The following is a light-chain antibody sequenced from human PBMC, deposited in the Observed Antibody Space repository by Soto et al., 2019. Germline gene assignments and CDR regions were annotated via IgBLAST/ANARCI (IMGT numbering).Light chain of an antibody. CDR3: SSYTSSSTSYVV. V-gene: IGLV2-14*01. CDR2: DVS. Sequence: QSVLTQPASVSGSPGQSITISCTGTSSDVGGYNYVSWYQQHPGKAPKLMIYDVSNRPSGVSNRFSGSKSGNTASLTISGLQAEDEADYYCSSYTSSSTSYVVFGGGTQLIVL. J-gene: IGLJ2*01. CDR1: SSDVGGYNY.